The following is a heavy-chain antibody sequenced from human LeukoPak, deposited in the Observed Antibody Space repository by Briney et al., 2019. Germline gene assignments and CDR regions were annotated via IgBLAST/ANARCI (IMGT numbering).Heavy chain of an antibody. CDR2: IYYSGST. Sequence: SETLSLTCTVSGGSISSGDYYWSWIRQPPGKGLEWIGYIYYSGSTYYNPSLKSRVTISVDTSKNQFSLKLSSVTAADTAVYYCARADIVVVTAPSYCFDYWGQGTLVTVSS. D-gene: IGHD2-21*02. CDR3: ARADIVVVTAPSYCFDY. J-gene: IGHJ4*02. CDR1: GGSISSGDYY. V-gene: IGHV4-30-4*01.